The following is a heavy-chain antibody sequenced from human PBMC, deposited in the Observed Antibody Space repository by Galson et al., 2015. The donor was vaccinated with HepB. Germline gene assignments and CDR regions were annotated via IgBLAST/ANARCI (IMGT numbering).Heavy chain of an antibody. CDR2: ISRDGGRT. D-gene: IGHD6-13*01. CDR1: GFTFDDYA. Sequence: SLRLSCAASGFTFDDYAMHWVRRAPGKGLEWVSLISRDGGRTYYADSVKGRFTISRDNARNSLYLQMTSLRGEDTAFYYCAKDLWRLGASVEAAALDYWGPGTLVTVSS. CDR3: AKDLWRLGASVEAAALDY. J-gene: IGHJ4*02. V-gene: IGHV3-43D*03.